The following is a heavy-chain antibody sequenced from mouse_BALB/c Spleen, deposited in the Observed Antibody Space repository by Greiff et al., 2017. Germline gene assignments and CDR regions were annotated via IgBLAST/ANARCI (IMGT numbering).Heavy chain of an antibody. CDR3: ARTITTGFPFAY. V-gene: IGHV3-2*02. J-gene: IGHJ3*01. Sequence: EVQRVESGPGLVKPSQSLSLTCTVTGYSITSDYAWNWIRQFPGNKLEWMGYISYSGSTSYNPSLKSRISITRDTSKNQFFLQLNSVTTEDTATYYCARTITTGFPFAYWGQGTLVTVSA. D-gene: IGHD2-4*01. CDR1: GYSITSDYA. CDR2: ISYSGST.